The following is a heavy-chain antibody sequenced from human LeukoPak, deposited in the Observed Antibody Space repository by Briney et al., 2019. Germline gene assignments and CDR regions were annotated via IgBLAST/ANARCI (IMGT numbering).Heavy chain of an antibody. J-gene: IGHJ4*02. CDR2: ISGSGGST. CDR3: AKQYGSGSYYNWDYFDY. CDR1: GFTFSSYA. Sequence: PGGSLRLSXAASGFTFSSYAMSWVCQAPGKGLEWVSAISGSGGSTYYADSVKGRFTISRDNSKNTLYLQMNSLRAEDTAVYYCAKQYGSGSYYNWDYFDYWGQGTLVTVSS. D-gene: IGHD3-10*01. V-gene: IGHV3-23*01.